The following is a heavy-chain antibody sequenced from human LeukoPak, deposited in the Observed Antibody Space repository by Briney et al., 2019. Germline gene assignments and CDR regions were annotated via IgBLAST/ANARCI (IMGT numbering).Heavy chain of an antibody. CDR2: INPSGGST. D-gene: IGHD3-10*01. CDR1: GYTFTSYY. J-gene: IGHJ6*02. CDR3: ARDGSESVLEDGMDV. V-gene: IGHV1-46*03. Sequence: ASVKVSCKASGYTFTSYYMHWVRQAPGQGLEWMGIINPSGGSTSYAQKFQGRVTMTRDTSTSTVYMELSSLRSEDTAVYYCARDGSESVLEDGMDVWGQGTTVTVSS.